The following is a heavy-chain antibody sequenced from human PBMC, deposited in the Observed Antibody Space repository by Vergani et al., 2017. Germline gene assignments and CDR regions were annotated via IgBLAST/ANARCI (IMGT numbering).Heavy chain of an antibody. CDR2: ISYDGSNK. CDR3: ARDKDDSSGYYYGPFDY. Sequence: QVQLVESGGGVVQPGRSLRLSCAASGFTFSSYAMHWVRQAPGKGLEWGAVISYDGSNKYYADSVKGRFTISRDKSKNTLYLQMNSLRAEDTAVYYCARDKDDSSGYYYGPFDYWGQGTLVTVSS. V-gene: IGHV3-30*04. J-gene: IGHJ4*02. CDR1: GFTFSSYA. D-gene: IGHD3-22*01.